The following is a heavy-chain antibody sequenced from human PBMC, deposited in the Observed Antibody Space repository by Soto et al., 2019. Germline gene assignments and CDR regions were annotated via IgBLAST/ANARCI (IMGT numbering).Heavy chain of an antibody. V-gene: IGHV4-30-2*05. CDR1: GGSISSGGYS. D-gene: IGHD3-3*02. Sequence: QLQLQESGSGLVKPSQTLSLTCAVSGGSISSGGYSWSWIRQPPGKGLEWIGYIYYSGSTYYNPSLKSRVTISVDTSKNQFSLKLSSVTAADTAVYYCASTPPIGLAIFLKPAGNAFDIWGQGTMVTVSS. CDR2: IYYSGST. J-gene: IGHJ3*02. CDR3: ASTPPIGLAIFLKPAGNAFDI.